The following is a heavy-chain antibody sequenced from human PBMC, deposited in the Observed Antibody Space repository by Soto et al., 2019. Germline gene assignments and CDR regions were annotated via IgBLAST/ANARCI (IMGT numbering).Heavy chain of an antibody. J-gene: IGHJ4*02. CDR3: AGAHDYGVYEATGMDY. Sequence: GGSLILSCAASGFTFGRYSMNWVRQAPGKGLEWVSCISSSSRNIYYTDSVKGRFTISRDNAKNSLYLQMNSLRDEDTAVYYCAGAHDYGVYEATGMDYWGQGTLVTVSS. V-gene: IGHV3-48*02. D-gene: IGHD4-17*01. CDR1: GFTFGRYS. CDR2: ISSSSRNI.